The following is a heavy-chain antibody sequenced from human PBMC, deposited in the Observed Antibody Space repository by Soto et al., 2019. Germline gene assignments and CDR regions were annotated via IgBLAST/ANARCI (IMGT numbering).Heavy chain of an antibody. Sequence: QVQLVESGGGLVKPGGSLRLSCAASGFTFSDYYMSWIRQAPGKGLEWVSYISSSSSYTNYADSVKGRFTISRDNAKNSLYLQMNSLRAEDTAVYYCARDDLEWLHRTRNYYYYGMDVWGQGTTVTVSS. D-gene: IGHD3-3*01. CDR1: GFTFSDYY. CDR2: ISSSSSYT. V-gene: IGHV3-11*06. CDR3: ARDDLEWLHRTRNYYYYGMDV. J-gene: IGHJ6*02.